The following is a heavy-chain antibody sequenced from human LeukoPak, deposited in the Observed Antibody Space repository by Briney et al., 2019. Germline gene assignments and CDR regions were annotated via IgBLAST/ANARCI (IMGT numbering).Heavy chain of an antibody. V-gene: IGHV4-30-4*01. J-gene: IGHJ3*02. CDR1: GGSISSGDCY. Sequence: MSSETLSLTCTVSGGSISSGDCYWSWVRQPPGKGLEWIGYIYNSGSTYYNPSLRSRVTISVDTSKNQFSLKLSSVTAADTAVYYCARIPYGDVGGAFDIWGQGTMVTVSS. CDR3: ARIPYGDVGGAFDI. CDR2: IYNSGST. D-gene: IGHD4-17*01.